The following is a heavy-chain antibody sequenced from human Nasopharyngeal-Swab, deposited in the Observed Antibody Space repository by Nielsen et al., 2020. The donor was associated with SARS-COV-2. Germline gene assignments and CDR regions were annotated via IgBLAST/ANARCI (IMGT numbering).Heavy chain of an antibody. CDR3: AREIVGADQQNNWFDP. D-gene: IGHD1-26*01. Sequence: ASVKVSFKSSVYTFPRYYMHWVRRAPGQGLEWMGIINPSGGSTSYAQKFQGRVTMTRDTSTSTVYMELSSLRSEDTAVYYCAREIVGADQQNNWFDPWGKGTLVTVSS. J-gene: IGHJ5*02. CDR2: INPSGGST. CDR1: VYTFPRYY. V-gene: IGHV1-46*01.